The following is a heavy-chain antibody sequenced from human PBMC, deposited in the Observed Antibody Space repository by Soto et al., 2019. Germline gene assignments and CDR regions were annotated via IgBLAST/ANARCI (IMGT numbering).Heavy chain of an antibody. V-gene: IGHV3-74*01. J-gene: IGHJ4*02. Sequence: EVQLVESGGGLVQPGGSLRLSCAASGFTFSSYWMHWVRQAPGKGLVWVSRINSDGSSTSYADSVKGRFTISRDNAQNTLYLQMNSLRAEDTAVYYCARRRGSSGWKTNFDYWGQGPLVTVSS. D-gene: IGHD6-19*01. CDR3: ARRRGSSGWKTNFDY. CDR1: GFTFSSYW. CDR2: INSDGSST.